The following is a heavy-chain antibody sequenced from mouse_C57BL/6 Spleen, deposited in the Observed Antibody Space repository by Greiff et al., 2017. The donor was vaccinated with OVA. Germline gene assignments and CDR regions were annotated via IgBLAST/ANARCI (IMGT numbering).Heavy chain of an antibody. CDR3: ARSATRDAMDY. Sequence: QVQLQQPGAELVRPGPSVTLSCKASGYSFTSYWMHWVKQRPGQGLEWIGVIDSSDSYTNYNQKFKGKATLTVDTSSSTAYMQLSSLTSEDSAVYYCARSATRDAMDYWGQGTSVTVSS. CDR2: IDSSDSYT. CDR1: GYSFTSYW. V-gene: IGHV1-59*01. D-gene: IGHD1-1*01. J-gene: IGHJ4*01.